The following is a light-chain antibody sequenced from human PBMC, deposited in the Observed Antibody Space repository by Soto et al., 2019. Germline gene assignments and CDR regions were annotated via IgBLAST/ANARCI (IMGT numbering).Light chain of an antibody. V-gene: IGKV1-6*01. Sequence: AIQVTQSPSSLSASVGDRVTITCRASQDIRSDLGWYQQKPGKAPKLLIFATSTLQSGVPSRFSGTGSGTDFTLTISSLQPEDFATYYCLQDFNYPWTFGQRTKVDIK. CDR1: QDIRSD. CDR3: LQDFNYPWT. CDR2: ATS. J-gene: IGKJ1*01.